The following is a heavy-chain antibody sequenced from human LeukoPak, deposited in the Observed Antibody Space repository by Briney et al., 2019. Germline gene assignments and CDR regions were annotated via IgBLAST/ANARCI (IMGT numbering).Heavy chain of an antibody. CDR2: INPNSGGT. V-gene: IGHV1-2*02. D-gene: IGHD1-20*01. CDR3: ARDRSGITGTTSWFDP. Sequence: GASVKVSCKASGYTFTCYYMHWVRQAPGQGLEWMGWINPNSGGTNYAQKFQGRVTMTRDTSISTAYMELSRLRSDDTAVYYCARDRSGITGTTSWFDPWGQGTLVTVSS. J-gene: IGHJ5*02. CDR1: GYTFTCYY.